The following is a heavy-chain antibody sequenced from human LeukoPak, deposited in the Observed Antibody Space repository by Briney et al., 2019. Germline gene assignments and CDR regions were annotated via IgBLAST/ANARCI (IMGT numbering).Heavy chain of an antibody. J-gene: IGHJ4*02. V-gene: IGHV4-59*01. Sequence: SETLSLTCTVSRGXISNYYCGWIRQPPGKGLEWIGFFSYSGSTNYNPSLKSRVTISVDTSKNQFSLKLTSVTAADTAVYYCARDGPGDVGFDYWGQGTLVTVSS. CDR2: FSYSGST. CDR1: RGXISNYY. CDR3: ARDGPGDVGFDY. D-gene: IGHD7-27*01.